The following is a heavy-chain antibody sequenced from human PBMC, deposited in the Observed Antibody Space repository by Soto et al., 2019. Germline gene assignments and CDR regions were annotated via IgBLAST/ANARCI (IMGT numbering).Heavy chain of an antibody. D-gene: IGHD2-2*01. Sequence: GGPLRLSCVASGFTFSTYGMHWVRQAPGKGLEWVAVIWYDGGNKYYAASVKGRFTISRDDSRNTAYLQMNSLKTEDTAVYYCTRLAYSSTWYGLDYWGQGTLVTVSS. CDR1: GFTFSTYG. V-gene: IGHV3-33*01. CDR3: TRLAYSSTWYGLDY. J-gene: IGHJ4*02. CDR2: IWYDGGNK.